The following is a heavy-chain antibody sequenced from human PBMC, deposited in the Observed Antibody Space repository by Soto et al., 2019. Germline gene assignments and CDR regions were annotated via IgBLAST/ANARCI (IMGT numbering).Heavy chain of an antibody. CDR3: ARPRIAAAGPRPYYFDY. D-gene: IGHD6-13*01. CDR1: GGTFSSYA. CDR2: IIPIFGTA. Sequence: SVKVSCKASGGTFSSYAISWVRQAPGQGLEWMGGIIPIFGTANYAQKFQGRVTITADESTSTAYMELSSLRSEDTAVYYCARPRIAAAGPRPYYFDYWGQGTLVTVSS. J-gene: IGHJ4*02. V-gene: IGHV1-69*13.